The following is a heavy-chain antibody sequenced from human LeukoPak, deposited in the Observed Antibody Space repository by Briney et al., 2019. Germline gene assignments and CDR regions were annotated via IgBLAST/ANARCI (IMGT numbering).Heavy chain of an antibody. V-gene: IGHV1-8*03. J-gene: IGHJ6*03. CDR2: MNPNSGNT. CDR1: GYTFTSYD. Sequence: ASVKVSCKASGYTFTSYDINWVRQATGQGLEWMGWMNPNSGNTGYAQKFQGRVTITRSTSISTAYMELSSLRSEDTAVYYCARVSYSSSWYYYYYYMDVWGKGTTVTVSS. D-gene: IGHD6-13*01. CDR3: ARVSYSSSWYYYYYYMDV.